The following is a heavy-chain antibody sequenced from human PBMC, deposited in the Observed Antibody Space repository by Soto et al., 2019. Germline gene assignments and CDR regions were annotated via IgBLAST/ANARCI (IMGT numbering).Heavy chain of an antibody. Sequence: GGSLRLSCAASGFTFSNAWMSWVRQAPGKGLEWVGRIKSKTDGGTTDYAAPVKGRFTISRDDSKNTLYLQMNSLKTEDTAVYYCTLDSSGWYKNAFDIWGQGTMVTVSS. D-gene: IGHD6-19*01. CDR2: IKSKTDGGTT. CDR1: GFTFSNAW. V-gene: IGHV3-15*01. J-gene: IGHJ3*02. CDR3: TLDSSGWYKNAFDI.